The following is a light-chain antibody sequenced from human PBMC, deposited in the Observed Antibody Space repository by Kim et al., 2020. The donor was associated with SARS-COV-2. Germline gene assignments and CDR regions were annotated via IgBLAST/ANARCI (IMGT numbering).Light chain of an antibody. V-gene: IGKV2-30*02. Sequence: PASISCRSSQSLGHSDGNTYLTWFHQRPGQSPRRLIYKVSKRDSGVPDRISGSGSGTDFTLEISRVEAEDVGVYYCMQLSRWPTYTFGQGTKLEI. CDR3: MQLSRWPTYT. J-gene: IGKJ2*01. CDR2: KVS. CDR1: QSLGHSDGNTY.